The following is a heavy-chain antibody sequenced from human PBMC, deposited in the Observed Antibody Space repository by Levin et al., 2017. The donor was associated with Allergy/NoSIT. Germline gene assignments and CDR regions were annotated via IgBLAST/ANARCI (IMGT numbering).Heavy chain of an antibody. CDR3: AKKQGGTSGFSFDV. CDR2: ITGGGFNT. Sequence: PGESLKISCVASGFSFGDYAMTWVRQAPGKGLEWVSVITGGGFNTYYGDSVKGRFTVSRDNSKNTLYLELNSLRAEDPAVYYCAKKQGGTSGFSFDVWGQGTTVTVSS. D-gene: IGHD1/OR15-1a*01. J-gene: IGHJ3*01. V-gene: IGHV3-23*01. CDR1: GFSFGDYA.